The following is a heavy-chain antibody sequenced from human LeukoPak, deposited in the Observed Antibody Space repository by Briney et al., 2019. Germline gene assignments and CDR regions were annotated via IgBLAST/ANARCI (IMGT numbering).Heavy chain of an antibody. V-gene: IGHV3-48*01. CDR3: ARDLGALVGATGDAFDI. CDR1: GFTFSSYS. J-gene: IGHJ3*02. D-gene: IGHD1-26*01. CDR2: ISGSSSTI. Sequence: PGGSLRLSCAASGFTFSSYSMNWVRQAPGKGLEWVSYISGSSSTIYCADSVKGRFTISRDNAKNSLYLQMNSLRAEDTAVYYCARDLGALVGATGDAFDIWGQGTMVTVSS.